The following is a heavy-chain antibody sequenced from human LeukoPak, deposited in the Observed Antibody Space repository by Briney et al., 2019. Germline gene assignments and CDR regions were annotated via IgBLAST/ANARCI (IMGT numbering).Heavy chain of an antibody. J-gene: IGHJ4*02. CDR1: RFTFSSYW. D-gene: IGHD5-12*01. CDR2: IKQDGSEK. CDR3: ARPNIVATRGSFGY. Sequence: GGSPRLSCAASRFTFSSYWMSWVRQAPGKGLEWVANIKQDGSEKYYVDSVKGRFTISRDNSKNSLYLQMNSLRAEDTAVYYCARPNIVATRGSFGYWGQGTLVTVSS. V-gene: IGHV3-7*01.